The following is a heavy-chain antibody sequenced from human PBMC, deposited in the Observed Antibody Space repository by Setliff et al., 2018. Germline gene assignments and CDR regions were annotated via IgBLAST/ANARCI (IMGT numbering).Heavy chain of an antibody. CDR2: IYYSGST. CDR3: ARNDRPWRYYFDY. D-gene: IGHD3-9*01. J-gene: IGHJ4*02. CDR1: GVSISSGGYY. V-gene: IGHV4-31*03. Sequence: SETLSLTCTVSGVSISSGGYYWSWIRQHPGKGLEWIGYIYYSGSTYYNPSLKSRVTISIDKSRNQFSLNLNSVTAADTAVYYCARNDRPWRYYFDYWGQGTLVTVSS.